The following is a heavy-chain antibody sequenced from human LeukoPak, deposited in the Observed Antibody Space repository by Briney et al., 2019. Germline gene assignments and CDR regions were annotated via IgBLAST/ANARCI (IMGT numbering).Heavy chain of an antibody. CDR3: YSATPDY. CDR2: IKQDGSEK. J-gene: IGHJ4*02. Sequence: RGSLRLSCAASGFSISGYWMSWVRQAPGKGLEWVANIKQDGSEKNYVGSVKGRFTISRDNAKNSLYLEMDSLRAEDTAVYYCYSATPDYWGQGTLVTVSS. V-gene: IGHV3-7*01. D-gene: IGHD2-15*01. CDR1: GFSISGYW.